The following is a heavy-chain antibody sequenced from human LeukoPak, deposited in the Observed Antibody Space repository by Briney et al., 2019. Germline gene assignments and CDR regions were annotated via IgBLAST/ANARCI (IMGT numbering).Heavy chain of an antibody. CDR1: GGSISSSNW. V-gene: IGHV4-4*02. Sequence: PSGTLSLTCAVSGGSISSSNWWSWVRQPPGKGLEWIGEIYHSGSTNYNPSLKSRVTIPVDKSKNQFSLELSSVTAADTAVYYCARDLGVRGKIDYWGQGTLVTVSS. CDR3: ARDLGVRGKIDY. D-gene: IGHD3-10*01. CDR2: IYHSGST. J-gene: IGHJ4*02.